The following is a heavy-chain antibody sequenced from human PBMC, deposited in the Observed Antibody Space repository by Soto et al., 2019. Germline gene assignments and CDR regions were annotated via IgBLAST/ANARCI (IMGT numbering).Heavy chain of an antibody. D-gene: IGHD4-17*01. CDR3: AGHDYAHRKALDI. V-gene: IGHV1-8*01. CDR1: GYTFTSYD. Sequence: VKVSCKASGYTFTSYDINWVRQATGQGLEWMGWMNPNSGNTGYAQKFQGRVTMTRNTSISTAYMELSSLRSEDTAVYYCAGHDYAHRKALDIWGQGTMVTVSS. J-gene: IGHJ3*02. CDR2: MNPNSGNT.